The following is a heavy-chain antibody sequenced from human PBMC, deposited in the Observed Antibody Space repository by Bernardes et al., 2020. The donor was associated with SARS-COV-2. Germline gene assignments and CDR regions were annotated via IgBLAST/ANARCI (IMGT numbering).Heavy chain of an antibody. CDR3: ARGYGGNYYYGMDV. J-gene: IGHJ6*02. CDR2: ISYDGSNK. Sequence: SLRLSCAASGFTFSRYALHWVRQAPGKGLEWVAIISYDGSNKYHADSVKGRFTISRDNSKNTLYLQMNSLRAEDTAVYYCARGYGGNYYYGMDVWGQGTTVTVSS. D-gene: IGHD4-17*01. CDR1: GFTFSRYA. V-gene: IGHV3-30-3*01.